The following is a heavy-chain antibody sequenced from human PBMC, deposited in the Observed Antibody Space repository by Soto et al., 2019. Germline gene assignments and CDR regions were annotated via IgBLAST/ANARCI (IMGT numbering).Heavy chain of an antibody. CDR3: ARGRENYSNFEY. Sequence: EVHLVESGGGLVQPGGSLRLSCAVSGFTLSSYWMHWVRQAPGEGLVWVSRINSDGSSTIYADSVKGRFTISRETAQNAAYMQMSSMRADDTTLYYGARGRENYSNFEYWGQGILVTVSS. CDR2: INSDGSST. V-gene: IGHV3-74*01. CDR1: GFTLSSYW. J-gene: IGHJ4*02. D-gene: IGHD4-4*01.